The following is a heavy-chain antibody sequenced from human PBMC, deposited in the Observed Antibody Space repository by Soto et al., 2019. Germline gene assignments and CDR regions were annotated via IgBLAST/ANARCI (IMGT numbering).Heavy chain of an antibody. CDR1: GFSLSTSGVG. D-gene: IGHD3-10*01. Sequence: QITLKESGPTLVKPTQTLTLTCTFSGFSLSTSGVGVGWIRQPPGKALEWLALIYWDDDKRYSPSLKSRLTITKDPSKNQVVLTMTNMDPVDTATYYCAHRRPLLWFGELLFGAFDIWGQGTMVTVSS. V-gene: IGHV2-5*02. J-gene: IGHJ3*02. CDR2: IYWDDDK. CDR3: AHRRPLLWFGELLFGAFDI.